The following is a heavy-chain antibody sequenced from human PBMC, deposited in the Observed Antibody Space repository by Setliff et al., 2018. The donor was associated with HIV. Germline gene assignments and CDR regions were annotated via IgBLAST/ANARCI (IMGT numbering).Heavy chain of an antibody. V-gene: IGHV4-38-2*01. CDR1: GYSISSGHY. Sequence: PSETLSLTCAVSGYSISSGHYWGWIRQPPGKGLEWIGSIYHSGTTYDNPSLKSRVTISLDTSKNQFSLKLSSVTAADTAVYYCAKGVAGLQYYYYYMDVWGKGTTVTVSS. CDR2: IYHSGTT. J-gene: IGHJ6*03. D-gene: IGHD6-19*01. CDR3: AKGVAGLQYYYYYMDV.